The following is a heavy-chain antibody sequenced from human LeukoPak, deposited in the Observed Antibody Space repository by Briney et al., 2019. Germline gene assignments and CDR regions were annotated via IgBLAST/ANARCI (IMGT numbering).Heavy chain of an antibody. D-gene: IGHD3-10*01. CDR3: ARGQFYGSGSYPTYYYYYYGMDA. V-gene: IGHV4-34*01. CDR2: INHSGST. J-gene: IGHJ6*02. Sequence: SETLSLTCAVYGGSFSGYYWSWIRQPPGKGLEWIGEINHSGSTNYNPSLKSRVTISVDTSKNQFSLKLSSVTAADTAVYYCARGQFYGSGSYPTYYYYYYGMDAWGQGTTVTVSS. CDR1: GGSFSGYY.